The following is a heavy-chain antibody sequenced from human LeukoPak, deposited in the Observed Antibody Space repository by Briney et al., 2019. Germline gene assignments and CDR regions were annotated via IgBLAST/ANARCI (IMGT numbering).Heavy chain of an antibody. Sequence: GGSLRLSCAASGFTFSSYWMSWVRQAPGKGLEWVANIKQDGSEKYYVDSVKGRFTISRDNSKNTLYLQMNSLRAEDTAVYYCAKDVVVVPAARYSSGWYDDYWGQGTLVTVSS. CDR3: AKDVVVVPAARYSSGWYDDY. J-gene: IGHJ4*02. CDR2: IKQDGSEK. D-gene: IGHD6-19*01. V-gene: IGHV3-7*03. CDR1: GFTFSSYW.